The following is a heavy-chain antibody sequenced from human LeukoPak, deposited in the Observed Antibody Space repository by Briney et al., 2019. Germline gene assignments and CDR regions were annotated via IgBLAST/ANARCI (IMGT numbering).Heavy chain of an antibody. V-gene: IGHV3-23*01. J-gene: IGHJ6*02. Sequence: PGGSLRLSCAASGSTFSSYAMSWVRQAPGKGLEWVSAISGSGGSTYYADSVKGRFTISRDNAKNSLYLQMNSLRDEDTAVYYCARDRPYSSSSRFYYYYGMDVWGQGTTVTVSS. D-gene: IGHD6-6*01. CDR1: GSTFSSYA. CDR3: ARDRPYSSSSRFYYYYGMDV. CDR2: ISGSGGST.